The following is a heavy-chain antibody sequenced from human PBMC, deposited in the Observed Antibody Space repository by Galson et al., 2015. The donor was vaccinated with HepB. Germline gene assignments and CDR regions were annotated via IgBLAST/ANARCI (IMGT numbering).Heavy chain of an antibody. CDR3: ARDLVSDIPDHFDY. CDR1: GFRFSLFD. V-gene: IGHV3-30-3*01. Sequence: SLRLSCAASGFRFSLFDMHWVRQTPGKGLEWVAVISGGGGITIYAESVKGRFTISRDNTKNTLYLQMDSLRSDDTAVYFCARDLVSDIPDHFDYWGQGTLVTVSS. J-gene: IGHJ4*02. CDR2: ISGGGGIT. D-gene: IGHD1-14*01.